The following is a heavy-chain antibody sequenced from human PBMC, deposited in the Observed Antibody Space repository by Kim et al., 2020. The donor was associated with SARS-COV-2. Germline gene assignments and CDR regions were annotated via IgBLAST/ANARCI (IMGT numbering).Heavy chain of an antibody. D-gene: IGHD2-2*01. J-gene: IGHJ4*02. Sequence: GGSLRLSCAASGFTFSSYSMNWVRQAPGKGLEWVSSISSSSSYIYYADSVEGRFTISRDNAKNSLYLQMNSLRAEDTAVYYCARVVVVPAAPGFDYWGQGTLVTVSS. CDR1: GFTFSSYS. CDR3: ARVVVVPAAPGFDY. CDR2: ISSSSSYI. V-gene: IGHV3-21*01.